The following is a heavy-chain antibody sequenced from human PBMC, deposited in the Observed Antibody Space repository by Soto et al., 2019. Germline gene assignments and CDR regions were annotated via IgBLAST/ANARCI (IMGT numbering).Heavy chain of an antibody. V-gene: IGHV4-59*08. Sequence: PSETLSLTCTVSGGSISYEYYHWTWIRQSPGKGLEWIGYVHYSGSIMYNPSLKSRVTISVDTSKNQFSLKLSSVTAADTAVYYCARHRNQLLPHLVWFDPWGQGTLVTVSS. D-gene: IGHD2-2*01. CDR1: GGSISYEYYH. CDR3: ARHRNQLLPHLVWFDP. CDR2: VHYSGSI. J-gene: IGHJ5*02.